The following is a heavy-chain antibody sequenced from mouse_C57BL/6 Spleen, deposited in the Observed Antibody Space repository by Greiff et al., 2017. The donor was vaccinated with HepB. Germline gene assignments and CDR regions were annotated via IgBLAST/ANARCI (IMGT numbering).Heavy chain of an antibody. CDR2: IYPRSGNT. D-gene: IGHD2-1*01. V-gene: IGHV1-81*01. Sequence: VQLQQSGAELARPGASVKLSCKASGYTFTSYGISWVKQRTGQGLEWIGEIYPRSGNTYYNEKFKGKATLTADKSSSTAYMELRSLTSEDSAVYFCARDGNYRAWFAYWGQGTLVTVSA. CDR1: GYTFTSYG. J-gene: IGHJ3*01. CDR3: ARDGNYRAWFAY.